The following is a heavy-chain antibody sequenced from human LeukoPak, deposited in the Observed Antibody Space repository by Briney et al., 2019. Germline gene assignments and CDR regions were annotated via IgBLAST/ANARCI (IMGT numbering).Heavy chain of an antibody. J-gene: IGHJ4*02. V-gene: IGHV3-74*01. CDR2: IDIDGSTT. CDR1: GFPFSNSL. D-gene: IGHD5-24*01. CDR3: VRDRDGYNY. Sequence: PGGSLRLSCAASGFPFSNSLMHWVRQVPGKGLVWVARIDIDGSTTHYADSVKGRFTISRDNAKNTLYLQMNILRAEDTAVYYCVRDRDGYNYWGQGTLVTVSS.